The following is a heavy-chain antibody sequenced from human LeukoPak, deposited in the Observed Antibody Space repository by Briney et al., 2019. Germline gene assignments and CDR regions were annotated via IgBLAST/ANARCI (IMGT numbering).Heavy chain of an antibody. J-gene: IGHJ5*02. CDR1: GGSFSGYY. D-gene: IGHD3-16*02. CDR3: ARRDYVWGSYRS. Sequence: SETLSLTCAVYGGSFSGYYWSWIRQPPGKGLEGIGEINHSGSTNYNPSLKSRVTISVDTSKNQFSLKLSSVTAADTAVYYCARRDYVWGSYRSWGQGTLVTVSS. V-gene: IGHV4-34*01. CDR2: INHSGST.